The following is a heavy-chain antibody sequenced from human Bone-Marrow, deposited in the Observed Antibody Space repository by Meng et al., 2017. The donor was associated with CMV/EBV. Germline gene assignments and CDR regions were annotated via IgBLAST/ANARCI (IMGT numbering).Heavy chain of an antibody. CDR2: IYYSGST. V-gene: IGHV4-30-4*08. CDR3: ARDRRTRYCSRTSCPPAYYYCMDV. J-gene: IGHJ6*02. Sequence: LRLSCPGPGGSISSGLYYWSWIRQPPGKGLEWIGYIYYSGSTYYNPSLKSRVTISVDTSKNQFSLKLSSVTAADTAVYYCARDRRTRYCSRTSCPPAYYYCMDVWGQGTTVTVSS. D-gene: IGHD2-2*01. CDR1: GGSISSGLYY.